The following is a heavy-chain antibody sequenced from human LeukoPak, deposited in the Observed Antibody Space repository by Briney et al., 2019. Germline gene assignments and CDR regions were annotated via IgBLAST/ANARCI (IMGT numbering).Heavy chain of an antibody. V-gene: IGHV3-23*01. D-gene: IGHD4-23*01. CDR2: ISGSGGST. J-gene: IGHJ4*02. CDR3: AKDRWRTPLDY. Sequence: QPGGSLRLSCAASGFTFSSYGMHWVRQAPGKGLEWVAGISGSGGSTDYADSVKGRFTISRDNSKNTLYLQMNSLRADDTAVYYCAKDRWRTPLDYWGQGTLVTVSS. CDR1: GFTFSSYG.